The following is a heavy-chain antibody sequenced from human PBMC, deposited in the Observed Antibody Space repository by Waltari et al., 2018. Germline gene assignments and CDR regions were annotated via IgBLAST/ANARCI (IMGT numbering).Heavy chain of an antibody. J-gene: IGHJ5*02. CDR1: GGSISSSSYY. CDR2: IYYSGST. D-gene: IGHD6-6*01. V-gene: IGHV4-39*01. CDR3: AIAAPYIGWFDP. Sequence: QVQLQQWGAGLLKPSETLSLTCTVSGGSISSSSYYWGWIRQPPGKGLEWIGSIYYSGSTYYNPSLKSRVTISVDTSKNQFSLKLSSVTAADTAVYYCAIAAPYIGWFDPWGQGTLVTVSS.